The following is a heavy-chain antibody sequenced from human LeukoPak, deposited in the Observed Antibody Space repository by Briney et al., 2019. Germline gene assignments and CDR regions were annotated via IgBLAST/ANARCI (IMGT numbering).Heavy chain of an antibody. CDR3: ARIYCEVESTC. V-gene: IGHV5-51*01. D-gene: IGHD2-21*01. CDR2: IYPGDSDT. Sequence: GESLKISCKASGYSFTSYWIGWVRQMPGKGLEWMGIIYPGDSDTRYSLSFQGQVTISADKSISTAYLQWSSLQPSDTAMYYCARIYCEVESTCWGQGTLVTVSS. J-gene: IGHJ4*02. CDR1: GYSFTSYW.